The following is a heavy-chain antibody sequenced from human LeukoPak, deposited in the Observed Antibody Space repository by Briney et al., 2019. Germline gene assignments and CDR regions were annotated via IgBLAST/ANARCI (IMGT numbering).Heavy chain of an antibody. J-gene: IGHJ4*02. CDR3: ARDRGSGWFFDY. CDR2: IYSSGTT. Sequence: SETLSLTCTVSGGSISSYYLSWIRQPAGKGLEWIGRIYSSGTTNYNPSLKSRVTISVDTSKNQSSLKLSSVTAADTAVYYCARDRGSGWFFDYWGQGTLVTVSS. V-gene: IGHV4-4*07. CDR1: GGSISSYY. D-gene: IGHD6-19*01.